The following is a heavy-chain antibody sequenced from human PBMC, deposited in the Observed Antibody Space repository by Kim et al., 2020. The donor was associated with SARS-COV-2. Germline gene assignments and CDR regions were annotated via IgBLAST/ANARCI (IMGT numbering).Heavy chain of an antibody. Sequence: GGSLRLSCAASEFTLSSYGMHWVRQAPGKGLEWVSGMIGSGYTYSADSVKGRFTISRDTSKSTLYLQMNNLTAEDTAAYYCARDSDRGSGRCFGPWGQGTLVTVSS. J-gene: IGHJ5*02. CDR1: EFTLSSYG. V-gene: IGHV3-23*01. CDR3: ARDSDRGSGRCFGP. CDR2: MIGSGYT. D-gene: IGHD6-19*01.